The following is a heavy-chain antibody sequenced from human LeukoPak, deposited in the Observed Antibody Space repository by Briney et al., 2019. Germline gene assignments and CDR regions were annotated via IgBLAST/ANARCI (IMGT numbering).Heavy chain of an antibody. CDR1: GYTFTSYD. V-gene: IGHV1-8*01. CDR2: MNPNSGNT. CDR3: AYSSTSCYRKGFYYYYCYMDV. D-gene: IGHD2-2*01. J-gene: IGHJ6*03. Sequence: ASVKVSCKASGYTFTSYDINWVRQATGQGLEWMGWMNPNSGNTGYAQKFQGRVTMTRNTSISTAYMELSSLRSEDTAVYYCAYSSTSCYRKGFYYYYCYMDVWGKGTTVTVSS.